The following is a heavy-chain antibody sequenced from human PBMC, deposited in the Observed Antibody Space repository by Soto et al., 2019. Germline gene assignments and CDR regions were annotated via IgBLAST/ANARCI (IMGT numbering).Heavy chain of an antibody. CDR2: ISYDGSNK. D-gene: IGHD3-10*01. J-gene: IGHJ4*02. CDR1: GFTFSSYG. Sequence: PGGSLRLSCAASGFTFSSYGMHWVRQAPGKGLEWVAVISYDGSNKYYADSVKGRFTISRDNSKNTLYLQMNSLRAEDTAVYYCAKAPMVRGVTREYYFDYWGQGTQVTVSS. CDR3: AKAPMVRGVTREYYFDY. V-gene: IGHV3-30*18.